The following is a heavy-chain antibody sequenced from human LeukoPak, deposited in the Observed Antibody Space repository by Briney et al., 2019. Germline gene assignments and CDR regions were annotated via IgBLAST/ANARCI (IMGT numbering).Heavy chain of an antibody. Sequence: GGSLRLSCAASGFTFSSYGTHWVRQAPGKGLEWVAVIWYDGSNKYYADSVKGRFTISRDNSKNTLYLQMNSLRAEDTAVYYCARAPPDYGGYTNDYWGQGTLVTVSS. CDR1: GFTFSSYG. J-gene: IGHJ4*02. D-gene: IGHD4-23*01. CDR2: IWYDGSNK. V-gene: IGHV3-33*01. CDR3: ARAPPDYGGYTNDY.